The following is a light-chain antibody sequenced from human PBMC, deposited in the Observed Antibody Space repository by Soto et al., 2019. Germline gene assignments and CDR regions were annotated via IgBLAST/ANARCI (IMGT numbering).Light chain of an antibody. V-gene: IGLV2-14*01. CDR1: SSDVGGYNY. CDR3: SSYTSSSTLDVV. CDR2: DVS. Sequence: QSALTQPASVSGSPGQSITISCTGTSSDVGGYNYVSWYQQHPGKAPKLMIYDVSNRPSGVSNRFSGSKSGNTASLTISGLHAEDVADYYCSSYTSSSTLDVVFGGGTKLTVL. J-gene: IGLJ2*01.